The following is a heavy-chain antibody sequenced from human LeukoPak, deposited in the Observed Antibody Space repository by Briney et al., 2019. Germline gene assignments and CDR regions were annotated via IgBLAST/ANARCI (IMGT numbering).Heavy chain of an antibody. Sequence: GRSLRLSCAASGFTFDDYAMHWVRHAPGKGLEWVSGIGWNSGGIVYADSVKGRFTISRDNAKNSLYLQMNSLGAEDTALYCCVKVTAAGFVDHWGQGTLVTVSS. CDR2: IGWNSGGI. CDR3: VKVTAAGFVDH. CDR1: GFTFDDYA. J-gene: IGHJ4*02. D-gene: IGHD6-13*01. V-gene: IGHV3-9*01.